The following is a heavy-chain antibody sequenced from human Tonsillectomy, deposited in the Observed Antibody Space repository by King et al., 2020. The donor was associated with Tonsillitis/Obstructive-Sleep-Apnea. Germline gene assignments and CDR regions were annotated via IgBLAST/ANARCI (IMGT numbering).Heavy chain of an antibody. Sequence: VQLQQWGAGLLKPSETLSLTCVVYGGSFSGYYWSWIRQPPGKGLEWIGEINHGESTNYNPSLKSRVTISVDTSKNQFSLKLSSVTAADTAVYYFAGNGYSYGFDYWGQGTLVTVSS. CDR2: INHGEST. CDR3: AGNGYSYGFDY. CDR1: GGSFSGYY. V-gene: IGHV4-34*01. D-gene: IGHD5-18*01. J-gene: IGHJ4*02.